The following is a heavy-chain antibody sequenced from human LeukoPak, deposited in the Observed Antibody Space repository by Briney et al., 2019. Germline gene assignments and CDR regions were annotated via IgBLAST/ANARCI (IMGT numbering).Heavy chain of an antibody. J-gene: IGHJ4*02. CDR1: GFTFSSYA. CDR2: INASGGST. Sequence: GGSLRLSCAASGFTFSSYAMSWVRRAPGKGLEWVSTINASGGSTYYADSVKGRFTISRDNSKNTLYLQMNSLRAEDTAVYYCTRDFSGQWGQGTLVTVSS. V-gene: IGHV3-23*01. D-gene: IGHD3-3*01. CDR3: TRDFSGQ.